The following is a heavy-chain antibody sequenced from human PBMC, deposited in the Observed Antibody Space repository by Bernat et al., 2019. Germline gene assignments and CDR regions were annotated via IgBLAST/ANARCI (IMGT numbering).Heavy chain of an antibody. D-gene: IGHD6-13*01. V-gene: IGHV3-23*01. CDR1: KFTFSSYA. CDR2: ISGRGEST. CDR3: VKALGSAAAAGRFANFDF. J-gene: IGHJ4*02. Sequence: LLESGGGLVQPGGSLRLSCAPSKFTFSSYAMSWVRQAPGKGLEWVSGISGRGESTYYADSVKGRFTISSDNSRNMLYLQMNSLRVDDTAVYLCVKALGSAAAAGRFANFDFWGQGTLVTVSS.